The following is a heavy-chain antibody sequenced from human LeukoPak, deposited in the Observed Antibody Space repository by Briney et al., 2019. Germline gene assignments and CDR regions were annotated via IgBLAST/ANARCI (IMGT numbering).Heavy chain of an antibody. CDR2: IYHSGST. D-gene: IGHD1-26*01. V-gene: IGHV4-30-2*01. CDR1: GGSISSGGYY. J-gene: IGHJ4*02. Sequence: PSETLSLTCTVSGGSISSGGYYWSWIRQPPGKGLEWIGYIYHSGSTYYNPSLKSRVTISVDRSKNQFSLKLSSVTAADTAVYYCAGGGGPGGSLAPRDYFDYWGQGTLVTVSS. CDR3: AGGGGPGGSLAPRDYFDY.